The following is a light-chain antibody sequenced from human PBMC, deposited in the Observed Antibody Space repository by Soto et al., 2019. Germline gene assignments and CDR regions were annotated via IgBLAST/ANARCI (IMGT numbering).Light chain of an antibody. Sequence: DIQMTQSPSSLSASVGDRVTITCQASQYVDNYVNWYQHKPGKAPKLLIFDATNLQSGAPSRFSGGGSGTDFTLTISRLLPEDFGTDSCHESETRAVTVGRGTKA. V-gene: IGKV1-39*01. CDR3: HESETRAVT. CDR2: DAT. CDR1: QYVDNY. J-gene: IGKJ4*01.